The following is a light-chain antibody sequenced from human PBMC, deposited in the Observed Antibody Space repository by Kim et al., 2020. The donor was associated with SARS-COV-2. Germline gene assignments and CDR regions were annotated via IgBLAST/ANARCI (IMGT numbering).Light chain of an antibody. CDR2: LYSVGRH. V-gene: IGLV4-69*01. J-gene: IGLJ3*02. Sequence: QLVLTQSPSASASLGASVKLTCTLSSGHSSYAIAWHQQQPEKGPRHLMNLYSVGRHTKGDGIPDRFSGSSSGAERYLTISSLQSDDEADYYCQTWDTGIQGVIGGGTQLTVL. CDR1: SGHSSYA. CDR3: QTWDTGIQGV.